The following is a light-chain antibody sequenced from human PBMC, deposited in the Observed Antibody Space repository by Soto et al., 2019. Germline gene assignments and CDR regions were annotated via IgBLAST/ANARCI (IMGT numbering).Light chain of an antibody. CDR1: SSDVGSYNL. CDR2: EGS. Sequence: QSALTQSASVSGSPGQSITISCTGTSSDVGSYNLVSWYQQHPGKAPKLMIYEGSKRPSGVSNRFSGSKSGNTASLTISGLQAEDEADYYCCSYAGSILVVFGGGTKLTVL. CDR3: CSYAGSILVV. J-gene: IGLJ2*01. V-gene: IGLV2-23*01.